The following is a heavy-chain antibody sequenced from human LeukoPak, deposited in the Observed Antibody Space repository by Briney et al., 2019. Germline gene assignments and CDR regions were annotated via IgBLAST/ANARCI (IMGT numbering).Heavy chain of an antibody. D-gene: IGHD6-19*01. CDR1: GGPTSNSRYY. CDR3: ARIGAVAGTKGFDY. Sequence: SETLSLTCTVSGGPTSNSRYYWGWVRQPPGKGLECIGSVYYSGSTYYNPSLKSRVTISVDTSKNQFSLKLSSVAAADTAVYYCARIGAVAGTKGFDYWGQGTLVTVSS. CDR2: VYYSGST. V-gene: IGHV4-39*01. J-gene: IGHJ4*02.